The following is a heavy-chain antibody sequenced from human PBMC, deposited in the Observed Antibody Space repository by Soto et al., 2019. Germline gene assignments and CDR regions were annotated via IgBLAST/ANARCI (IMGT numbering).Heavy chain of an antibody. CDR3: ARDIGGRFLEWLSPHYYYYMDV. V-gene: IGHV3-23*01. CDR2: ISGSGGST. D-gene: IGHD3-3*01. J-gene: IGHJ6*03. CDR1: GFTFSSYA. Sequence: PGGSLRLSCAASGFTFSSYAMSWVRQAPGKGLEWVSAISGSGGSTYYADSVKGRFTISRDNSKNTLYLQMNSLRAEDTAVYYCARDIGGRFLEWLSPHYYYYMDVWGKGTTVTVSS.